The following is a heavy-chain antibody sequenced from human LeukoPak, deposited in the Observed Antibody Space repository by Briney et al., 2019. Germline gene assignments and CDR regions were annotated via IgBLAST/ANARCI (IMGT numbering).Heavy chain of an antibody. CDR1: GFTFSSCG. V-gene: IGHV3-33*06. CDR3: AKDPQNYGDYVDGLFDY. Sequence: GGSLRLSCAASGFTFSSCGMHWVRQAPGKGLEWVAVIWYDGSNKYYADSVKGRFTISRDNSKNTLYLQMNSLRAEDTAVYYCAKDPQNYGDYVDGLFDYWGQGTLVTVSS. D-gene: IGHD4-17*01. J-gene: IGHJ4*02. CDR2: IWYDGSNK.